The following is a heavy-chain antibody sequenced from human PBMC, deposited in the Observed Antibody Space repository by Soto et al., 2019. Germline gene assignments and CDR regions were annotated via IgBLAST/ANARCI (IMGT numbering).Heavy chain of an antibody. D-gene: IGHD3-10*01. Sequence: PGESLKISCKGSGYNFNNYWIDWVRQMPGKGLEWMGIIYPGDSNTIYSPSFQGQVTISVDKSTSTAYLQWSSLKASDTAIYYCARPQVLGSRYTGADVWGQGTTVTVSS. CDR1: GYNFNNYW. V-gene: IGHV5-51*01. J-gene: IGHJ6*02. CDR2: IYPGDSNT. CDR3: ARPQVLGSRYTGADV.